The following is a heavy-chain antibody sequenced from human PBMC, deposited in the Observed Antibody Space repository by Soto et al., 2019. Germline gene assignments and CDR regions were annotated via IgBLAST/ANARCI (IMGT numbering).Heavy chain of an antibody. CDR1: GFTVSSNY. CDR3: ARNYDSTAGGDFEI. V-gene: IGHV3-53*01. CDR2: IYSGGST. D-gene: IGHD3-22*01. Sequence: EVQLVESGGGLIQPGGSLRLSCAASGFTVSSNYMSWVRQAPGKGLEWVSVIYSGGSTYYADSVKGRFTISRDNSKNTLYLQMKSLRAEDTAVYYCARNYDSTAGGDFEIWGQGKMVTVSS. J-gene: IGHJ3*02.